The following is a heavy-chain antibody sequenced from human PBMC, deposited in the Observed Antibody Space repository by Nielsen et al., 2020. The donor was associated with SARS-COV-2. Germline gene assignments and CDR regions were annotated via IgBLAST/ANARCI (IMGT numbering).Heavy chain of an antibody. D-gene: IGHD6-6*01. Sequence: SQTLSLTCAVYGGSFSGYYWSWIRQPPGKGLEWIGYIFNSGSTYYNPSLKSRVTISVDTSKNQFSLKLSSVTAADTAVYYCASFTIAGRHFDYWGQGALVTVSS. J-gene: IGHJ4*02. CDR1: GGSFSGYY. CDR3: ASFTIAGRHFDY. V-gene: IGHV4-34*09. CDR2: IFNSGST.